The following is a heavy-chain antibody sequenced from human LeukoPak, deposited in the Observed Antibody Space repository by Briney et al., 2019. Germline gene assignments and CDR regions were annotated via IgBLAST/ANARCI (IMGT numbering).Heavy chain of an antibody. CDR1: GDSASSNSAA. D-gene: IGHD2-15*01. CDR2: TYYRSKWYN. Sequence: SQTLSLTCAISGDSASSNSAAWNWIRQSPSRGLEWLGRTYYRSKWYNDYAVSVKSRITINPDTSKNQFSLQLNSVTPEDTAVYYCARDPLVVVADPAAGAYYYGMDVWGQGTTVTVSS. J-gene: IGHJ6*02. V-gene: IGHV6-1*01. CDR3: ARDPLVVVADPAAGAYYYGMDV.